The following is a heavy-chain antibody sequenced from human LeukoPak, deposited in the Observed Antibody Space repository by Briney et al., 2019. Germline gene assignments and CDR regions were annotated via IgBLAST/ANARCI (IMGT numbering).Heavy chain of an antibody. CDR3: ARDWGAVIVPESAFDY. J-gene: IGHJ4*02. V-gene: IGHV1-2*02. D-gene: IGHD3-22*01. CDR1: GYTFTGYY. Sequence: GASVKVSCKASGYTFTGYYMHWVRQAPGQGLEWMGWINPNSGGTNYAQKFQGRVTMTRDTSISTAYMELSRLRSDDTAVYYCARDWGAVIVPESAFDYWGQGTLVTVSS. CDR2: INPNSGGT.